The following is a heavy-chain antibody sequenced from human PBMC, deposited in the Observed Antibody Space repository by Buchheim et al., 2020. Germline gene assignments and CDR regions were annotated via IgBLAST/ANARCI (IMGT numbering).Heavy chain of an antibody. CDR2: IYSSGSA. J-gene: IGHJ4*02. V-gene: IGHV3-66*01. Sequence: EVQLVESGGGLVQPGGSLRRSCAASGFTVSSNYMSWVRQAPGKGLEWVSVIYSSGSADYADSVKGRLTLSRDNSKNTLYRQMNSLRAEDTAVYYCARANYSSGYSYFDYWGQGTL. CDR1: GFTVSSNY. CDR3: ARANYSSGYSYFDY. D-gene: IGHD3-22*01.